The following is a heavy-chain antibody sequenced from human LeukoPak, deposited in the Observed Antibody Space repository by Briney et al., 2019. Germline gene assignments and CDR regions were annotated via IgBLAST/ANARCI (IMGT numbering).Heavy chain of an antibody. J-gene: IGHJ4*02. D-gene: IGHD3-22*01. CDR2: ISTSSSTK. Sequence: GGSQRLSCAASGFTFSTYNMNWVRQAPGKGLEWVSYISTSSSTKYYADSVKGRFTISRDNAKNSLYLQMNSLRAEDTAVYYCARGVEHYYDSSGYEYWGQGTLVTVSS. CDR1: GFTFSTYN. CDR3: ARGVEHYYDSSGYEY. V-gene: IGHV3-48*04.